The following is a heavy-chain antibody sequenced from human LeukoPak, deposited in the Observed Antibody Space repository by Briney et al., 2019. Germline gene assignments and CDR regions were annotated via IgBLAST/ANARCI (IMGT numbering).Heavy chain of an antibody. CDR2: IYYSGST. V-gene: IGHV4-31*03. CDR3: ATTSGMSNYAYFDY. J-gene: IGHJ4*02. D-gene: IGHD4-11*01. CDR1: GGSISSGGYY. Sequence: SQTLSLTCTVSGGSISSGGYYWSWIRQHPGEGLEWIGYIYYSGSTYYNPSLKSRVTISVDTSKNQFSLKLSSVTAADTAVYYCATTSGMSNYAYFDYWGQGTLVTVSS.